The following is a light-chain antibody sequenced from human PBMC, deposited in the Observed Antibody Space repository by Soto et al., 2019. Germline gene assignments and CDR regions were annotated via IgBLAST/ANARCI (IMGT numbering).Light chain of an antibody. CDR1: QSLLHENGYNY. CDR3: MRALQTPFI. J-gene: IGKJ3*01. V-gene: IGKV2-28*01. CDR2: LSS. Sequence: DTVMTQSPLSLPVTPGEPASISCRSSQSLLHENGYNYLDWYLQKPGQSPHLLLCLSSRRASGVPNRFRGSGSGEDFTLKISRVEAEDVWVYYCMRALQTPFIVGPGTKVEI.